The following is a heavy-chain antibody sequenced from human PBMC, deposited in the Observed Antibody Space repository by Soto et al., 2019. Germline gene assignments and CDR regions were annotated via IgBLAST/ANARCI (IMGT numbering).Heavy chain of an antibody. CDR2: IDLDIGDT. J-gene: IGHJ4*02. Sequence: QVQLVQSGAEVKKPGASVKVSCKASGHTFTGHHMHWVRQAPGQGLEWMGLIDLDIGDTKYAQKFQGRVTSTSHTWIPTAYLELRGLRSDDTALYGCALEPTVTAGFDYWGQGTLGTVSA. CDR3: ALEPTVTAGFDY. D-gene: IGHD2-21*02. CDR1: GHTFTGHH. V-gene: IGHV1-2*02.